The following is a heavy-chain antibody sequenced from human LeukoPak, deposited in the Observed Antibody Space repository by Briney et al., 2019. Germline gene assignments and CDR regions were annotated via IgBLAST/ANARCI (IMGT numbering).Heavy chain of an antibody. CDR1: GFTFNSYA. CDR2: ISGSGGGT. J-gene: IGHJ4*02. V-gene: IGHV3-23*01. D-gene: IGHD5-18*01. Sequence: GGSLRLSCAASGFTFNSYAMSWVRQAPEKGLEWVATISGSGGGTYYADSVKGRFTISRDNAKNTLYLQMNSLRAEDTAVYYCAREDTAMDSFDYWGQGTLVTVSS. CDR3: AREDTAMDSFDY.